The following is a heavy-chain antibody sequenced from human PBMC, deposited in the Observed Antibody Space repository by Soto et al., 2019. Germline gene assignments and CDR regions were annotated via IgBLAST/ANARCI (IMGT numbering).Heavy chain of an antibody. CDR1: GFTVSSNY. CDR2: LYSGGAT. V-gene: IGHV3-66*01. D-gene: IGHD7-27*01. J-gene: IGHJ4*02. Sequence: EVQVVESVGGLVQPGASLRLSCAASGFTVSSNYMSWVRQAPGKGLEWVSVLYSGGATYYTDSVKGRFTISRDNSKNTLYLQMNSLRVEDTAVYYCARGDQLGIYYFDYLGQGTLVTVSS. CDR3: ARGDQLGIYYFDY.